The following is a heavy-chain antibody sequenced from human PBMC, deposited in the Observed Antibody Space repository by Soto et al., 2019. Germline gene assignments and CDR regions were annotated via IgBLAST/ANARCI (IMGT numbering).Heavy chain of an antibody. J-gene: IGHJ5*02. CDR2: ICYCCCCT. Sequence: GGSLRLSCAASGFTFSSYAMSWVRQAPGKGLVLVLGICYCCCCTYFADSVKGRFTISRDHSKNTLYLQMNSLRAEDTALFYCAKDSRFSGSYGVPWFDPWGQGTLVTVSS. D-gene: IGHD1-26*01. CDR1: GFTFSSYA. CDR3: AKDSRFSGSYGVPWFDP. V-gene: IGHV3-23*01.